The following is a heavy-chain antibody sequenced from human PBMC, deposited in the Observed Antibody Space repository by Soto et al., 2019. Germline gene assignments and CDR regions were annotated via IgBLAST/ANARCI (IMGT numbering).Heavy chain of an antibody. J-gene: IGHJ4*02. V-gene: IGHV3-23*01. Sequence: GGSLRLSCAASGFTFSSYAMSWVRQAPGKGLEWVSAISGSGGSTYYADSVKGRFTISRDNSKNTPYLQMNSLRAEDTAVYYCAKDIVVVVAATTSFGYWGQGTLVTVSS. CDR3: AKDIVVVVAATTSFGY. CDR1: GFTFSSYA. D-gene: IGHD2-15*01. CDR2: ISGSGGST.